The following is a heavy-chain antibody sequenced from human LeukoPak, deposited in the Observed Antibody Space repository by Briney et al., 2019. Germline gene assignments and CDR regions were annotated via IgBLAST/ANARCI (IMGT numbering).Heavy chain of an antibody. CDR3: ARGLTIDY. Sequence: SETLSLTCAVYGGSFSGYYWSWIRQPPGKGLEWIGEINHSGSTNYNPSLKSRVTISVDTSKNQFSLKLSSVTAADTAVYYCARGLTIDYWGQGTLVTVSS. CDR1: GGSFSGYY. CDR2: INHSGST. J-gene: IGHJ4*02. D-gene: IGHD4-11*01. V-gene: IGHV4-34*01.